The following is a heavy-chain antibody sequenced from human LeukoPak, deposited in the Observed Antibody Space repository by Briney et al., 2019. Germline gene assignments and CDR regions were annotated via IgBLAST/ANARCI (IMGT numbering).Heavy chain of an antibody. Sequence: GASVKVSRKASGYTFNRYGISWVRQAPGQGLEWMGIINPSGGSTSYAQKLQGRVTMTRDMSTSTVYMELSSLRSEDTAVYYCARVEGQQLSIDYWGQGTLVTVSS. CDR3: ARVEGQQLSIDY. D-gene: IGHD6-13*01. CDR1: GYTFNRYG. CDR2: INPSGGST. V-gene: IGHV1-46*02. J-gene: IGHJ4*02.